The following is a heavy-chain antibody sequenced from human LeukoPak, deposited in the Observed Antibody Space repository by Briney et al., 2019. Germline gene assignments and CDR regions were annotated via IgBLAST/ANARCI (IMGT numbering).Heavy chain of an antibody. J-gene: IGHJ3*02. D-gene: IGHD2-2*01. CDR3: ARVGYCSSTSCYVSGAFDI. CDR1: GFTFSSYS. Sequence: GGSLRLSCAASGFTFSSYSMNWVRQAPGKGLEWVSSISSSSSYIYYADSVKGRFTISRDNAKNALYLQMNSLTAEDTAVYYCARVGYCSSTSCYVSGAFDIWGQGTMVTVSS. V-gene: IGHV3-21*01. CDR2: ISSSSSYI.